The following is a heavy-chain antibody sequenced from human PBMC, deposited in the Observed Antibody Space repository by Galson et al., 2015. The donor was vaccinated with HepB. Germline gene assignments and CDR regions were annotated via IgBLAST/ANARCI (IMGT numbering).Heavy chain of an antibody. J-gene: IGHJ3*02. CDR2: IWYEGSIK. Sequence: LRLSCAASGFTFSTYGMHWVRQTPGKGLEWVAVIWYEGSIKYYTDSVKGRFTISRDDSRNTLYLQMNSLRAEDTAVYYCAEERNDAFHIWGQGTMVTVSS. CDR1: GFTFSTYG. D-gene: IGHD1-14*01. CDR3: AEERNDAFHI. V-gene: IGHV3-33*06.